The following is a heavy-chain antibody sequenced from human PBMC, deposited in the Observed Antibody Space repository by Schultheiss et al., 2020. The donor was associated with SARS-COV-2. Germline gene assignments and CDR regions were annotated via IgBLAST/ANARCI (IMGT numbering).Heavy chain of an antibody. CDR1: GESIRRNQW. Sequence: SETLSLTCAVSGESIRRNQWWSWVRQPPGKGLEWIGEINDSGSTNYNPSLKSRVTISVDKSKDQLFLNLNSVTVADTAVYYCAKHAWASYYFDYWGQGTPVTVSS. D-gene: IGHD3-16*01. CDR3: AKHAWASYYFDY. V-gene: IGHV4-4*02. J-gene: IGHJ4*02. CDR2: INDSGST.